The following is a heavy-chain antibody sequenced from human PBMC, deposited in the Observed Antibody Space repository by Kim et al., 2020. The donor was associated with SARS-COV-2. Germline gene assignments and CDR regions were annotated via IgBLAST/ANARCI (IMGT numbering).Heavy chain of an antibody. D-gene: IGHD3-10*01. Sequence: GGSLRLSCAASGFTFSSYGMHWVRQAPGKGLEWVAVISYDGSNKYYADSVKGRFTISRDNSKNTLYLQMNSLRAEDTAVYYCAKDTDTDITMVRGVITSNAFNIWGQGTMVPVSS. V-gene: IGHV3-30*18. CDR1: GFTFSSYG. CDR2: ISYDGSNK. J-gene: IGHJ3*02. CDR3: AKDTDTDITMVRGVITSNAFNI.